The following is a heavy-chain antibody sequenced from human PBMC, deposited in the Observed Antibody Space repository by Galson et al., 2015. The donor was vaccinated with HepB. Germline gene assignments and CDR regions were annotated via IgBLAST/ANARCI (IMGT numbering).Heavy chain of an antibody. V-gene: IGHV1-69*13. Sequence: SVKVSCKASGGTFSSYAISWVRQAPGQGLEWMGGIIPIFGTANYAQKFQGRVTITADESTSTAYMELSSLRSEDTAVYYCARGYCSGGSCTSWFDPWGQGTLVTVSS. CDR1: GGTFSSYA. CDR2: IIPIFGTA. D-gene: IGHD2-15*01. J-gene: IGHJ5*02. CDR3: ARGYCSGGSCTSWFDP.